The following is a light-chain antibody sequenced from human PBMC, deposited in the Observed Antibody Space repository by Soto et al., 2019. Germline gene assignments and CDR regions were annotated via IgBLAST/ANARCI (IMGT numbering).Light chain of an antibody. CDR1: QSVDTC. J-gene: IGKJ1*01. CDR3: QQFYRYPWT. CDR2: KAS. Sequence: DIQMTQSPSTLSASVGDRVTITCRASQSVDTCLAWYQQKPGKAPHLLIYKASSLETGVPSRFSGSGSVTEDTPTISSLQPDDFATYYCQQFYRYPWTFGQGTKVEIK. V-gene: IGKV1-5*03.